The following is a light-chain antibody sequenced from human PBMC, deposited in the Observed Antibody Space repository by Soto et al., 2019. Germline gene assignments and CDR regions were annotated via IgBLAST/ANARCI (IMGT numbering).Light chain of an antibody. V-gene: IGKV3-11*01. CDR2: DAS. Sequence: EVVLTQSPATLSLSPGERATLSCRASESISNYLAWYQQKLGQAPKLLIYDASHRAIGIPGSFSGDGSGTDFTLTISSPEPEDFAVYYCKLWSEWPPRLTFGGGTKVEIK. J-gene: IGKJ4*01. CDR1: ESISNY. CDR3: KLWSEWPPRLT.